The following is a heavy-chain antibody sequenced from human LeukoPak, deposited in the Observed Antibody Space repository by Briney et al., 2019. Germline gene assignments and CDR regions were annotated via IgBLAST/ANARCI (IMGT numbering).Heavy chain of an antibody. D-gene: IGHD6-13*01. J-gene: IGHJ6*03. CDR2: ISAYNGNT. Sequence: GASVKVSCKASGYTFTSYGISWVRQAPGQGLEWMGWISAYNGNTNYAQKLQGRVTMTTDASTSTAYMELRSLRSDDTAVYYCARDRGGSSSWSQPSYMDVWGKGTTVTVSS. V-gene: IGHV1-18*01. CDR1: GYTFTSYG. CDR3: ARDRGGSSSWSQPSYMDV.